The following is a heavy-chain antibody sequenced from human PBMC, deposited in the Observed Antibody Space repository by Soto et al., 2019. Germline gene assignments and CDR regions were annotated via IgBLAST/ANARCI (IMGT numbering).Heavy chain of an antibody. D-gene: IGHD3-22*01. J-gene: IGHJ4*02. CDR3: AKSRYADSSGDYYDF. CDR2: IGGRGTSS. CDR1: GFTFSNYA. Sequence: PGGSLRLSCAASGFTFSNYAMSWVRQAPGKGLEWVSGIGGRGTSSYYADSVKGRFAISRDNSYNTLFLQLHSLRAEDTTVYYCAKSRYADSSGDYYDFWGQGTWVTVSS. V-gene: IGHV3-23*01.